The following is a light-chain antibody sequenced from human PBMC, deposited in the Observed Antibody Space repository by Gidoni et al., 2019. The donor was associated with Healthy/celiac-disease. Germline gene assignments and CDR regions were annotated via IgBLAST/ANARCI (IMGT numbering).Light chain of an antibody. V-gene: IGKV3-11*01. J-gene: IGKJ2*01. CDR1: QSVSSY. CDR3: QQRSNWPPMYT. Sequence: EIVLTQSPATLSLSPGERATLSCSASQSVSSYLAWYQQKPGQAPRLLIYDASNRATGIPARFSGSGSGTDFTLPISSLEPEDFAVYSCQQRSNWPPMYTFGQGTKLEIK. CDR2: DAS.